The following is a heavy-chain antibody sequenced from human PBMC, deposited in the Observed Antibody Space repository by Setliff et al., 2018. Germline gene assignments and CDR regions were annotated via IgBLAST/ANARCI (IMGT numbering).Heavy chain of an antibody. Sequence: ASVKVSCKPSGYTFTSYGISWVRQAPGQGLEWMGWISAYNGNTNYAQKLQGRVTMTTDTSTSTAYMELSRLRSEDTAVYYCAISTIFGVVSPTPDAFDIWGQGTMVTVSS. V-gene: IGHV1-18*01. J-gene: IGHJ3*02. CDR2: ISAYNGNT. CDR3: AISTIFGVVSPTPDAFDI. D-gene: IGHD3-3*01. CDR1: GYTFTSYG.